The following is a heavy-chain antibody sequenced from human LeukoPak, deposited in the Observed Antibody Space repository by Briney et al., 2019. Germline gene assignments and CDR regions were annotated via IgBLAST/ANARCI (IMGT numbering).Heavy chain of an antibody. J-gene: IGHJ3*02. D-gene: IGHD4-11*01. CDR1: GGSISSYY. CDR2: IHYSGST. CDR3: ARGDSNYAFDI. Sequence: ASETLSLTCTVSGGSISSYYWSWIRQPPGKGLEWIGYIHYSGSTNHNPSLKSRVTISVDTSKNHFSLKLSSVTAADTAVYCCARGDSNYAFDIWGQGTMVTVSS. V-gene: IGHV4-59*01.